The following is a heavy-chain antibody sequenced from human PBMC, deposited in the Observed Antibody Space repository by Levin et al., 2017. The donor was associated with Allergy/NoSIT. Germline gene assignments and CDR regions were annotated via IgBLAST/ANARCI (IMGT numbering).Heavy chain of an antibody. V-gene: IGHV4-39*01. CDR3: ATGVYGSGTHYAS. D-gene: IGHD3-10*01. CDR1: GGSITSSTYY. Sequence: PSETLSLTCTVSGGSITSSTYYWGWIRQPPGKGLEWIGNIYYSGTTYYNPSLKSRVTVSVGTSKNQFSLNLNSVTAADTAVYYCATGVYGSGTHYASWGQGTLITVSS. J-gene: IGHJ4*02. CDR2: IYYSGTT.